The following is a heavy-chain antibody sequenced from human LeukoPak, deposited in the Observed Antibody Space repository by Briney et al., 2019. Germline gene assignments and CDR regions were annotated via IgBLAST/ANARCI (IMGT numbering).Heavy chain of an antibody. V-gene: IGHV4-59*01. CDR1: GGSIRSYY. CDR3: ARTGSTVTMLYPFDH. D-gene: IGHD4-17*01. J-gene: IGHJ4*02. CDR2: IYYSGST. Sequence: SESLSLTCTVSGGSIRSYYWSWIRRPPGKGLEWIGYIYYSGSTNYNPSLKSRVSISVDTSKNQFSLKLSSVTAADTAVYYCARTGSTVTMLYPFDHWGQGTLVTVSS.